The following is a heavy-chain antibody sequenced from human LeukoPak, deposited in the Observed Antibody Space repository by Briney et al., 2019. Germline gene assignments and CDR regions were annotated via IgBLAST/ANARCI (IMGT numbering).Heavy chain of an antibody. V-gene: IGHV4-61*02. CDR2: IYTSGST. J-gene: IGHJ4*02. CDR3: ARSLYYYDSSGYYLGY. Sequence: SETLSLTCTVSGGSISSGSYYWSWIRQPAGKGLEWIGRIYTSGSTNYNPSLKSRVTISVDTSKNQFSLKLSSVTAADTAVYYCARSLYYYDSSGYYLGYWGQGTLVTVSS. CDR1: GGSISSGSYY. D-gene: IGHD3-22*01.